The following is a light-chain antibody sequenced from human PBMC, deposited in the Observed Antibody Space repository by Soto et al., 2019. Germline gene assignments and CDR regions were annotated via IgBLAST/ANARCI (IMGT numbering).Light chain of an antibody. J-gene: IGKJ4*01. CDR3: QQYNSFPLT. CDR1: QSISSW. Sequence: DIQMTQSPSTLSASVGDRVTITCRASQSISSWLTWYQQKPGKAPKVLIYDASSLGSGVPSRFSGSGSGTKFTLTISSLQPDDFATYYCQQYNSFPLTFGGGTKVDIK. V-gene: IGKV1-5*01. CDR2: DAS.